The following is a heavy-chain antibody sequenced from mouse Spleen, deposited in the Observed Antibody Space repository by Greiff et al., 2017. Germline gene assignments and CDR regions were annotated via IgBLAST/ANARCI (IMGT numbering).Heavy chain of an antibody. CDR1: GYTFTSYW. Sequence: QVQLQQSGAELAKPGASVKLSCKASGYTFTSYWMHWVKQTPVHGLEWIGAIDPETGGTAYNQKFKGKAILTADKSSSTAYMELRSLTSEDSAVYYCTRSLPYYYAMDYWGQGTSVTVSS. V-gene: IGHV1-15*01. CDR3: TRSLPYYYAMDY. CDR2: IDPETGGT. J-gene: IGHJ4*01.